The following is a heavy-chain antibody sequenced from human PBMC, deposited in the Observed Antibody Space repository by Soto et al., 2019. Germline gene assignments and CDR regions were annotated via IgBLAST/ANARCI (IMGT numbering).Heavy chain of an antibody. CDR1: GFTFSDDA. CDR3: VRATYFSDSSGYTRCLDY. Sequence: GGSLRLSCSASGFTFSDDAMGWVRQAPGKGLEWVGFIRSKTYGGTTEYAASVKGRFTISRDESKNSAYLQMNSLKTEDTAVYYCVRATYFSDSSGYTRCLDYWGQGTLVTVSS. D-gene: IGHD3-22*01. CDR2: IRSKTYGGTT. V-gene: IGHV3-49*04. J-gene: IGHJ4*02.